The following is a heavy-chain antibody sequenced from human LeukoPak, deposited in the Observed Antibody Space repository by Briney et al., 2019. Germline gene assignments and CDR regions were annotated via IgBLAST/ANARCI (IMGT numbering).Heavy chain of an antibody. Sequence: VSGPTLVNPTQTLTLTCTFSGFSLSTSGVGVGWIRQPPGEALEWLALIYWDDDKRYSPSLKSRLTITKDTSKNQVVLTMTNMDPVDTATYYCAHGQEATYNSDGSVYYDFDYWGQGTLVTVSS. CDR3: AHGQEATYNSDGSVYYDFDY. J-gene: IGHJ4*02. CDR1: GFSLSTSGVG. D-gene: IGHD3-22*01. V-gene: IGHV2-5*02. CDR2: IYWDDDK.